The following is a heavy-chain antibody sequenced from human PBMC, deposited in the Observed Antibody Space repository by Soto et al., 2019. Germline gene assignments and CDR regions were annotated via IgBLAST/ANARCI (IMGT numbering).Heavy chain of an antibody. CDR3: ARDRSFGSGSYSDY. V-gene: IGHV4-61*01. CDR1: GGSVSSGSYY. Sequence: QVQLQESGPGLVKPSESLSLTCTVSGGSVSSGSYYWSWIRQPPGKTLEWIGFIDYSGSTNYNPSLKSRVTISIDTSKNQFSLRLNSVTAADTAVYYCARDRSFGSGSYSDYWGQGTLVTVSS. D-gene: IGHD3-10*01. CDR2: IDYSGST. J-gene: IGHJ4*02.